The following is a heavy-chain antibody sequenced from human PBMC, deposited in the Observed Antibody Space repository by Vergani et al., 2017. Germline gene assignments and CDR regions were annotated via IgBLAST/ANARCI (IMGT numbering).Heavy chain of an antibody. J-gene: IGHJ3*02. Sequence: QVQLVQSGAEVKKPGSSVKVSCKASGGTFSSYAISWVRQAPGQGLEWMGRIIPIFGTANYAQKFQGRVTITADESTSTAYMELSSLRSEDTAVYYCARNGYCGGDCYSNDAFDIWGQGTMVTVSS. V-gene: IGHV1-69*18. CDR2: IIPIFGTA. D-gene: IGHD2-21*02. CDR3: ARNGYCGGDCYSNDAFDI. CDR1: GGTFSSYA.